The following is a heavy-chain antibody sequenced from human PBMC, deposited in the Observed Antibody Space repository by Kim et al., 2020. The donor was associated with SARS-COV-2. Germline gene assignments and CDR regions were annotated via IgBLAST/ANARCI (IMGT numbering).Heavy chain of an antibody. J-gene: IGHJ4*02. Sequence: GESLKISCKGSGYSFTSYWISWVRQMPGKGLEWMGRIDPSDSYTDYSPPFQGHVTISADKSISTAYLQWSSLKASDTAMYYCARQWGTDYFDYWGQGTLVTVSS. D-gene: IGHD1-26*01. CDR1: GYSFTSYW. CDR3: ARQWGTDYFDY. CDR2: IDPSDSYT. V-gene: IGHV5-10-1*01.